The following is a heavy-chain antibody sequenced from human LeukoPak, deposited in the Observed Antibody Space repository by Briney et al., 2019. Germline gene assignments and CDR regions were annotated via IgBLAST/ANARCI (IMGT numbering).Heavy chain of an antibody. V-gene: IGHV4-34*01. CDR2: INHSGST. Sequence: SETLSLTCTVYGGSFSGYYWSWIRQPPGKGLEWIGEINHSGSTNYNPSLKSRVTISVDTSKNQFSLKLSSVTAADTAVYYCARGRYSSSWYGYWGQGTLVTVSS. CDR3: ARGRYSSSWYGY. J-gene: IGHJ4*02. D-gene: IGHD6-13*01. CDR1: GGSFSGYY.